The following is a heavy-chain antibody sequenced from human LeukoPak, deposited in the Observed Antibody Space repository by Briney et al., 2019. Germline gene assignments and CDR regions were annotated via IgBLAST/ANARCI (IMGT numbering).Heavy chain of an antibody. D-gene: IGHD1-26*01. J-gene: IGHJ4*02. CDR1: GGSISTYY. V-gene: IGHV4-4*07. CDR3: AREKRSGSFRIFDY. CDR2: IYTSGST. Sequence: SETLSLTCAVSGGSISTYYWSWIRQPAGKGLEWIGRIYTSGSTNYNPSLKSRVTMSVDTSKNQFSLKLTSVTAADTAVYYCAREKRSGSFRIFDYWGQGTLVTVSS.